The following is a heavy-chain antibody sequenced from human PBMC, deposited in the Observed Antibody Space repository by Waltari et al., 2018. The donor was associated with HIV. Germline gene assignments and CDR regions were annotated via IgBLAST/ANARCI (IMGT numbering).Heavy chain of an antibody. CDR3: ARFRYYYNSSAYHSFDS. V-gene: IGHV3-48*04. J-gene: IGHJ4*02. CDR1: GFTFSSYT. D-gene: IGHD3-22*01. Sequence: EVQLVESGGGLVKPGGSLRLSCAASGFTFSSYTMNWVRQGPGKGLDWISYISTSSTTISYADSVQGRFTISRDNAKNSLYLQLNSLRVEDTAVYYCARFRYYYNSSAYHSFDSWGQGTLVTVSS. CDR2: ISTSSTTI.